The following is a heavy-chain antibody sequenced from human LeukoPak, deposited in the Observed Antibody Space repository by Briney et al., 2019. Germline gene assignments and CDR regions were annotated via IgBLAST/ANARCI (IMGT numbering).Heavy chain of an antibody. J-gene: IGHJ4*02. CDR3: ARDGSGYYYVPFDY. CDR2: IYYSGST. D-gene: IGHD3-22*01. V-gene: IGHV4-30-4*01. CDR1: GGSISSGDYY. Sequence: SQTLSLTRTVSGGSISSGDYYWSWIRQPPGKGLEWIGYIYYSGSTYYNPSLKSRVTISVDTSKNQFSLRLSSVTAADTAVYYCARDGSGYYYVPFDYWGQGTLVTDSS.